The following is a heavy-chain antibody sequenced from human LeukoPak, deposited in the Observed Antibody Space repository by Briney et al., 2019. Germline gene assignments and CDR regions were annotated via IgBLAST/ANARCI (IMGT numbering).Heavy chain of an antibody. CDR2: IYSGGST. Sequence: GGSLRLSCAASGFTVSSNYMSWVRQAPGKGLEWVSVIYSGGSTYYADSVKGRFTISRDNSKNTLYLQMNSLRAEDTAVYYCARRSSSGYDDAFDIWGQGTMVTVS. CDR3: ARRSSSGYDDAFDI. D-gene: IGHD3-22*01. J-gene: IGHJ3*02. CDR1: GFTVSSNY. V-gene: IGHV3-66*01.